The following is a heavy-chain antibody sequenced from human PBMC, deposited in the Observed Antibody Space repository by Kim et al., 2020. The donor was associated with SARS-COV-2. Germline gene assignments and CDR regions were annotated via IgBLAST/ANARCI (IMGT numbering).Heavy chain of an antibody. V-gene: IGHV3-30*18. CDR2: ISYDGINK. D-gene: IGHD3-16*01. CDR1: GFTFSSYG. CDR3: AKPIGGYNWFDP. Sequence: GGSLRLSCAASGFTFSSYGMHWVRQAPGKGLEWVAVISYDGINKYYADSVKGRFTISRDNSKNTLYLQMNSLRAEDTAVYYCAKPIGGYNWFDPWGQGTL. J-gene: IGHJ5*02.